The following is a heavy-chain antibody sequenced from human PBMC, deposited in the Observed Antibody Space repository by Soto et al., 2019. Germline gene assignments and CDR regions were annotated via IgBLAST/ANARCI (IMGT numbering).Heavy chain of an antibody. CDR3: VSSRAAIFGDAFDV. CDR2: VYDSGDT. V-gene: IGHV4-59*03. D-gene: IGHD3-10*02. CDR1: GASISSYF. J-gene: IGHJ3*01. Sequence: QLQESGPGLVKPSETLSLTCSVSGASISSYFRNWIRQAPGKGLEWIGCVYDSGDTNYNPSLKRRVTISLSTSENQFSLNLSSVNAADTAVYYCVSSRAAIFGDAFDVWGQGTMVTVSS.